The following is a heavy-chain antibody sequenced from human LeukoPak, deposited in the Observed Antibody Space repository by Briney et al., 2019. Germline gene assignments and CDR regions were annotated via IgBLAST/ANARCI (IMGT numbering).Heavy chain of an antibody. CDR2: IDTTSTYI. Sequence: GGSLRLSCAASGFIFSNFNMNWVRQAPGKGLEWVASIDTTSTYIFYGDSVRGRFTISRDHATNSLSLQMHSLTAGDTAVYYCARSRRGSAWYIDDYWGQGTLVTVSS. D-gene: IGHD6-13*01. CDR3: ARSRRGSAWYIDDY. J-gene: IGHJ4*02. CDR1: GFIFSNFN. V-gene: IGHV3-21*01.